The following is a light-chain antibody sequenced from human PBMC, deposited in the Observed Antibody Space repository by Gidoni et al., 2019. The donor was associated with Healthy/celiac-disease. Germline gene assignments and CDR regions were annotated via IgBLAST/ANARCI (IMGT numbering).Light chain of an antibody. CDR3: QQYDTLLWIT. J-gene: IGKJ5*01. Sequence: DIQMTQSPSSLSASVGDRVTITCQASQDISNYLNWYQQKPGKAPNLLIYDASNLETRVPSRFSVSGSGTYLTFTISSLQPDDIATYYCQQYDTLLWITFGQGTRLEIK. CDR1: QDISNY. CDR2: DAS. V-gene: IGKV1-33*01.